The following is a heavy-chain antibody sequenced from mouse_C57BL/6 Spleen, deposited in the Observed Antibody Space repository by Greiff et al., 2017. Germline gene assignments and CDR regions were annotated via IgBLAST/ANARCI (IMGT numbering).Heavy chain of an antibody. CDR1: GFSLTSYG. D-gene: IGHD2-12*01. Sequence: VKLMESGPGLVQPSQSLSITCTVSGFSLTSYGVHWVRQSPGKGLEWLGVIWSGGSTDYNAAFISRLSISKDNSKSQVFFKMNSLQADDTAIYYCASYSPVVPYYAMDYWGQGTSVTVSS. V-gene: IGHV2-2*01. J-gene: IGHJ4*01. CDR3: ASYSPVVPYYAMDY. CDR2: IWSGGST.